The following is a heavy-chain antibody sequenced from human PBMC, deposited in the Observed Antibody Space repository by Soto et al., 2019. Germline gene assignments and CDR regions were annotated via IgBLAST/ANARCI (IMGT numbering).Heavy chain of an antibody. Sequence: ASVKVSCKASGNTFTSYAMHWVRQAPGQRLEWMGWINAGNGNTKYSQKFQGRVTITRDTSASTAYMELSSLRSEDTAVYYCARDRSCARSGGSCYTAYFDYWGQGTLVTAS. J-gene: IGHJ4*02. CDR1: GNTFTSYA. CDR2: INAGNGNT. D-gene: IGHD2-15*01. V-gene: IGHV1-3*01. CDR3: ARDRSCARSGGSCYTAYFDY.